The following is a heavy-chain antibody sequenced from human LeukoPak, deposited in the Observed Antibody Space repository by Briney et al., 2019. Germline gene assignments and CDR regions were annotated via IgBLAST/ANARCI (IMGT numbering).Heavy chain of an antibody. V-gene: IGHV3-23*01. CDR2: ISGSGGST. CDR1: GFTFSSYA. D-gene: IGHD3-10*01. Sequence: PGGSLRLSCAASGFTFSSYAMSWVRQAPGKGLEWVSAISGSGGSTYYADSVKGRFTISRDNSKNTLYLQMNSLRAEDTAVYYCAKVPDRRITMVRGVTTHFDYWGQGTLVTVSS. J-gene: IGHJ4*02. CDR3: AKVPDRRITMVRGVTTHFDY.